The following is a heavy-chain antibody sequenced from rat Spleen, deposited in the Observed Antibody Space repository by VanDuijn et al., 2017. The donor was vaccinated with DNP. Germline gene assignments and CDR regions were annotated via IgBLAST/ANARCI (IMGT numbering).Heavy chain of an antibody. V-gene: IGHV2S63*01. CDR3: ARVDTIY. CDR2: IWGGGST. D-gene: IGHD2-1*01. Sequence: EVQLKESGPGLVQPSQTLSLTCTVSEFSLTDFSVHWVRQPPGKGLEWMGVIWGGGSTDYNSALKSRLSISRDTSKSQLFLKMSSLKTEDTATYYCARVDTIYWGQGVMVTVSS. J-gene: IGHJ2*01. CDR1: EFSLTDFS.